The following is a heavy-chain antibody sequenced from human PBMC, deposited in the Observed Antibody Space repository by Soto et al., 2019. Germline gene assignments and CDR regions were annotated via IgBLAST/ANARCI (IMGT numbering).Heavy chain of an antibody. V-gene: IGHV3-48*01. CDR1: GFTFSSYS. CDR2: ISSSSGPI. CDR3: ARGWLGGVASIRGDY. D-gene: IGHD5-12*01. Sequence: DVQLVEFGGGLVQPGGSLRLSCAASGFTFSSYSMNWVRQAPGKGLEWVSYISSSSGPIYYADSVKGRFTISRDNAKNSLYLQMNSLSAEDTAVYYCARGWLGGVASIRGDYWGQGTLVTVSS. J-gene: IGHJ4*02.